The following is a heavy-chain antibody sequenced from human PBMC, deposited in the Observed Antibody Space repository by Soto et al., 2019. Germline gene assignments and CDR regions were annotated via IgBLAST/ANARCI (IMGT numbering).Heavy chain of an antibody. V-gene: IGHV4-39*01. CDR3: TTIEGQQLVQNDY. Sequence: SETLSLTCSVSGGPISSSRYYWGWIRQPPGKGLEWIGSIFYSGTTYYNPSLKSRVTISVDPSKNQFSLKLSSVTAADTAVYYCTTIEGQQLVQNDYWGQGTLVTVSS. CDR2: IFYSGTT. D-gene: IGHD6-13*01. J-gene: IGHJ4*02. CDR1: GGPISSSRYY.